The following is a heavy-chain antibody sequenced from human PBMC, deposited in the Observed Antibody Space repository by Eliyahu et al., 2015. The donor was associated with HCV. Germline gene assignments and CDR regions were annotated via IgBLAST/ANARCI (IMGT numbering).Heavy chain of an antibody. CDR3: ARRAKLWLSFDY. CDR2: IDAGNGYT. J-gene: IGHJ4*02. CDR1: GYRFTSYR. D-gene: IGHD5-18*01. V-gene: IGHV1-3*01. Sequence: QLVQSGAEVKKPGASVKVSCKASGYRFTSYRMHWVRQAPGQRLEWMGWIDAGNGYTEYSQKFEGRVTISRDTSANTAYMELSSLRSEDTAVYFCARRAKLWLSFDYWGQGTLVTVSS.